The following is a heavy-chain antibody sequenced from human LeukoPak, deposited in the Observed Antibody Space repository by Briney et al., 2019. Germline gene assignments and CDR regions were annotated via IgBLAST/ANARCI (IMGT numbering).Heavy chain of an antibody. J-gene: IGHJ3*02. V-gene: IGHV4-34*01. D-gene: IGHD2-2*01. CDR2: INHSGST. CDR1: GGSFSGYY. CDR3: ARGRGYCSSTSCYGFDAFDI. Sequence: SETLSLTCAVYGGSFSGYYWSWIRQPPGKGLEWIGEINHSGSTNYNPSLKSRVTISVDTSKNQFSLKLSSVTAADTAVYYCARGRGYCSSTSCYGFDAFDIWGQGTMVTVSS.